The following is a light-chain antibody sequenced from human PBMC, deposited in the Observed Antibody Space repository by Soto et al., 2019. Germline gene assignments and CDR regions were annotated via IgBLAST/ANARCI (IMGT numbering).Light chain of an antibody. CDR3: RQYGRSLGFA. CDR1: QGVGY. CDR2: GAS. Sequence: EIVLTQSPGTLSLSPGERATLSCRASQGVGYLAWYQQKPGQSPRLLLYGASNRATGVPDRFSGSGSGTDFTLTISSLEPEDFAVYFCRQYGRSLGFAFGGGTKVDIK. V-gene: IGKV3-20*01. J-gene: IGKJ4*01.